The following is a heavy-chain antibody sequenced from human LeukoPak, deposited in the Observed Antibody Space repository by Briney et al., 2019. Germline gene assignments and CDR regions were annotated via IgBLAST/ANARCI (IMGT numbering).Heavy chain of an antibody. CDR2: IWYDGSNK. CDR1: GFTFSSYG. Sequence: GGSLRLSCAASGFTFSSYGMHWVRQAPGKGLEWVAVIWYDGSNKYYADSVKGRFTISRDNSKNTLYLQMNSLRAEDTAVYYCARDVNFGSGSFDSWGQGTLVTVSS. CDR3: ARDVNFGSGSFDS. D-gene: IGHD3-10*01. V-gene: IGHV3-33*01. J-gene: IGHJ4*02.